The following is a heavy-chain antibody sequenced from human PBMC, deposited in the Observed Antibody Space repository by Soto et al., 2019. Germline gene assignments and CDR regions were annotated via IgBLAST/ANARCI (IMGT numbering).Heavy chain of an antibody. CDR1: GFSLTTSGVG. V-gene: IGHV2-5*02. D-gene: IGHD3-3*01. J-gene: IGHJ4*02. Sequence: QITLNESGPTPVNPRQTLTLTCTFSGFSLTTSGVGVGWIRQSPGKAPEWLALIYWDDDKRYSPSLKSRLTITKDTSKNQVVLTMADLDPADTATYYCAHRVLPTVFGLVTTTAIYFDFWGQGTPVAVSS. CDR3: AHRVLPTVFGLVTTTAIYFDF. CDR2: IYWDDDK.